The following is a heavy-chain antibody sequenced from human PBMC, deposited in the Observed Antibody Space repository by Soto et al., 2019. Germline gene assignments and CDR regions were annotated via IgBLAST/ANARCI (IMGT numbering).Heavy chain of an antibody. CDR2: ISAYNGNT. V-gene: IGHV1-18*01. CDR3: ASGPNYYDCSWKAFDI. CDR1: GYTFTSYG. J-gene: IGHJ3*02. D-gene: IGHD3-22*01. Sequence: QVQLVQSGAEVKKPGASVKVSCKASGYTFTSYGISWVRQAPGQGLEWMGWISAYNGNTNYAQKLQGRVTMTTDTATXXAYMELRCLRSDDTAVYYCASGPNYYDCSWKAFDIWGQGTMVTVSS.